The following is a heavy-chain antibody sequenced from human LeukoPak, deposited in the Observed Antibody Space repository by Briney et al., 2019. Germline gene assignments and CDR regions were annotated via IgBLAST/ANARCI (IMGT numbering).Heavy chain of an antibody. V-gene: IGHV1-8*01. CDR3: ARRSQAGGTGIGY. CDR1: GYTFTSYD. Sequence: ASVKVSCKASGYTFTSYDINWVRQATGQGLEWMGWMNPNSGNTGSAQKFQGRLTMTRNTSISTAYMELSSLRSEDTAVYYCARRSQAGGTGIGYWGQGTLDTVSS. D-gene: IGHD6-19*01. CDR2: MNPNSGNT. J-gene: IGHJ4*02.